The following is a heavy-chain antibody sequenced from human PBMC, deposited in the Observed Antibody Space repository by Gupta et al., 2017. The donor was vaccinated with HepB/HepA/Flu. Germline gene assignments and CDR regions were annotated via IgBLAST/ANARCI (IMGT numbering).Heavy chain of an antibody. CDR3: VRSLDGYNAFDY. CDR1: EFTFSSYT. J-gene: IGHJ4*02. D-gene: IGHD5-24*01. V-gene: IGHV3-21*01. Sequence: EVQLVESGGRLVKPGGSLRLSCAASEFTFSSYTMNWVRQAPGKGLEWVSSIGPGSRYIYYPDSMKGRFTISRDNAKNSLFLQMNSLRAEDTAVYYCVRSLDGYNAFDYWGQGTLVTVSS. CDR2: IGPGSRYI.